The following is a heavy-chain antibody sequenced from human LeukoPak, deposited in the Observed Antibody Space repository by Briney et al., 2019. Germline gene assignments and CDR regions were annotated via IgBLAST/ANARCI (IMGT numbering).Heavy chain of an antibody. V-gene: IGHV4-4*09. CDR3: ARLHPDTAMGGQVFRFDP. Sequence: SETLSLTCTVSGGSISGYYWSWIRQPPGKGLEWIGYIYTSGSTNYNPSLKSRVTISVDTSKNQFSLKLSSVTAADTAVYYCARLHPDTAMGGQVFRFDPWGQGTLVTVSS. CDR1: GGSISGYY. D-gene: IGHD5-18*01. CDR2: IYTSGST. J-gene: IGHJ5*02.